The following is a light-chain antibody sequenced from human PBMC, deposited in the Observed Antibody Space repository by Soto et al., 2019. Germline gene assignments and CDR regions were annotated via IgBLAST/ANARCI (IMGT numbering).Light chain of an antibody. CDR1: QSVGSN. J-gene: IGKJ5*01. Sequence: EIVMTQSPVTLSVSPGESATLSCRASQSVGSNLAWYQQRPGQAPRLLIYCASTRATGIPVRFSGSGSGTEFTLTISGLQSEDFGVYLCQQYNNRPPITFGQGTRLEIK. CDR3: QQYNNRPPIT. CDR2: CAS. V-gene: IGKV3D-15*01.